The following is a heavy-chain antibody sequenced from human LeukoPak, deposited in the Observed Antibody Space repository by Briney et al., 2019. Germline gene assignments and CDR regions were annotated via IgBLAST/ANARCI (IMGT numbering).Heavy chain of an antibody. Sequence: SETLSLTCTVSGGSISSGGYYWSWIRRHPGKGLEWIGYIYYSGSTYYNPSLQSRVTISVDTSKNQFSVKLSSVTAADTAVYYCARDSSGYSRFDPWGQGTLVTVSS. J-gene: IGHJ5*02. D-gene: IGHD3-22*01. V-gene: IGHV4-31*03. CDR3: ARDSSGYSRFDP. CDR2: IYYSGST. CDR1: GGSISSGGYY.